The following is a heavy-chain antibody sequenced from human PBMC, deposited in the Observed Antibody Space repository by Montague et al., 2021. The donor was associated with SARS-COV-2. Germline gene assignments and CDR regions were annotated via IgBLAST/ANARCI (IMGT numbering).Heavy chain of an antibody. CDR1: GAFINIGTYY. CDR3: ARGHCSGGFCYYGVAFDV. D-gene: IGHD2-15*01. J-gene: IGHJ3*01. CDR2: IHDRGTT. Sequence: SETLSLTCTVSGAFINIGTYYWSWIRQSPGKPLELVGNIHDRGTTNYXXXLKSRVTNLDDTSRNQFSLNLNSVTAADTAVYYCARGHCSGGFCYYGVAFDVWGQGTMVTVS. V-gene: IGHV4-61*01.